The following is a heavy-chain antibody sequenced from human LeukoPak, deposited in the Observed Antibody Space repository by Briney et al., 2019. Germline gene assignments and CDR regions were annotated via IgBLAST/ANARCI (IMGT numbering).Heavy chain of an antibody. V-gene: IGHV4-59*01. D-gene: IGHD3-22*01. CDR1: GGSISSYY. CDR3: ARERLGAFDI. J-gene: IGHJ3*02. CDR2: IYYSGST. Sequence: SETLSLTCTVSGGSISSYYWSWIRQPPGKGLEWIGYIYYSGSTNYNPSLKSRVTISVDTSKNQFSLKLSSVTAADTAVYYCARERLGAFDIWGQGTMVTVSS.